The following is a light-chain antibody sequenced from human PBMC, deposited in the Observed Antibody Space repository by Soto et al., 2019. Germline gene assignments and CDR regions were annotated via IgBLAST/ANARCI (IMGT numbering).Light chain of an antibody. CDR3: GAWDSSLSDVV. J-gene: IGLJ2*01. CDR1: SSNIGSNY. V-gene: IGLV1-51*01. Sequence: QSVLTQPPSVSAAPGQKVSISCSGSSSNIGSNYVSWYQQVPGTAPKLLIYDNNKRSSGIPDRFSGSQSGTSATLGITGLQTGDEAVYYCGAWDSSLSDVVFGGGTKLTVL. CDR2: DNN.